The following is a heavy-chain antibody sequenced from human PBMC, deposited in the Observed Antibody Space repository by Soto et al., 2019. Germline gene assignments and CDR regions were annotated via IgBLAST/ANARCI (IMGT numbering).Heavy chain of an antibody. CDR3: AIPFLGSRATTRYFFYS. D-gene: IGHD3-9*01. V-gene: IGHV4-39*01. Sequence: SETLSLTCTVSGGSISSSSYYWGWIRQPPGKGLEWIGSIYYSGNTFYNPSLTSRVTMSVDTSNNQFSLKLTSVTAADTAVYYCAIPFLGSRATTRYFFYSWGRGTLVPVSS. J-gene: IGHJ5*02. CDR1: GGSISSSSYY. CDR2: IYYSGNT.